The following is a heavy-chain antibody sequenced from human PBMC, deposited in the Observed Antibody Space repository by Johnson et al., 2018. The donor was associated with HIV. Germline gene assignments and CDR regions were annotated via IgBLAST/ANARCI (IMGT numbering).Heavy chain of an antibody. CDR1: GFTFSSYG. CDR2: ISYDGSNK. V-gene: IGHV3-30*03. Sequence: QVQLVESGGGVVQPGRSLRLSCAASGFTFSSYGMHWVRQAPGKGLEWVAVISYDGSNKYYADSVKGRFHISRDNAKNPLSLQMNRLRMEDTAVYYCARDNFGGMMVVRGGAFDIWGQGTMVTVSS. CDR3: ARDNFGGMMVVRGGAFDI. D-gene: IGHD3-10*01. J-gene: IGHJ3*02.